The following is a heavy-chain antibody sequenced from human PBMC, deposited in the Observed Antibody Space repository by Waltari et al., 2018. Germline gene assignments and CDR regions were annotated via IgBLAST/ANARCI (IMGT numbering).Heavy chain of an antibody. V-gene: IGHV3-7*01. Sequence: EGQLVESGGGFVQPGGSLRLPCEACGFRFTGYWISWVRQAPGKGLEWVANIKQDGSEKNYVDSVKGRFTVSRDNAKKSLFLEMNSLRGEDTAVYYCARATYYYDNSGRGAFDIWGQGTRVTVSS. CDR1: GFRFTGYW. D-gene: IGHD3-22*01. CDR3: ARATYYYDNSGRGAFDI. J-gene: IGHJ3*02. CDR2: IKQDGSEK.